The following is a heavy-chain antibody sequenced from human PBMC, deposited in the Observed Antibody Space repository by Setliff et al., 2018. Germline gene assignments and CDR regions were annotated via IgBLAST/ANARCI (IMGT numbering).Heavy chain of an antibody. Sequence: PGGSLRLSCAASGFPFSNAWMTWVRQAPGKGLEWVGRIKSKTDGGTTDYAAPVKGRFTISRDDSKNTVYLQMNSLKTEDTAVYYCTTGYISGYYIGHWGLGTLVTVSS. CDR1: GFPFSNAW. CDR2: IKSKTDGGTT. J-gene: IGHJ4*02. CDR3: TTGYISGYYIGH. D-gene: IGHD6-19*01. V-gene: IGHV3-15*01.